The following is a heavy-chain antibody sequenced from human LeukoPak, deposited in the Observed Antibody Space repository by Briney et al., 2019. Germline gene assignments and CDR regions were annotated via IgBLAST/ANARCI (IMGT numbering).Heavy chain of an antibody. D-gene: IGHD4/OR15-4a*01. V-gene: IGHV3-23*01. Sequence: GGSLRLSCAASGFTFSNYAMSWVRQAPGKGLEWVSVISGSGGSTYYADSVEGRFTVSRDNSKNTLYLQMNSLRADDTAVYYCARDTLGEGEDANYAVYYFDYWGQGTVVTVSS. J-gene: IGHJ4*02. CDR1: GFTFSNYA. CDR3: ARDTLGEGEDANYAVYYFDY. CDR2: ISGSGGST.